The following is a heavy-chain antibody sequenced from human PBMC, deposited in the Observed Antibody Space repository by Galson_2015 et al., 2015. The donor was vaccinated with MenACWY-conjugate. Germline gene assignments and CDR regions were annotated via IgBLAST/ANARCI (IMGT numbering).Heavy chain of an antibody. CDR1: GYSFTSYW. CDR3: ARRPTYSSSWPDWFDP. CDR2: IDPSDSYT. Sequence: QSGAEVKKPGESLRISCKGSGYSFTSYWISWVRQMPGKGLEWMGRIDPSDSYTNYSPSFQGHVTISADKSISTAYLQWSSLKASDTAMYYCARRPTYSSSWPDWFDPWGQGTLVTVSS. V-gene: IGHV5-10-1*01. D-gene: IGHD6-13*01. J-gene: IGHJ5*02.